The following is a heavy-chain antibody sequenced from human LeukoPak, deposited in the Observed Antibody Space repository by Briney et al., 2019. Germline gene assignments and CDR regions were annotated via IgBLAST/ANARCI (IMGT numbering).Heavy chain of an antibody. CDR3: ARGGRVWGSYRYTSSIPLDY. V-gene: IGHV4-34*01. Sequence: SETLSLTCAVYGGSFSGYYWSWIRQPPGKGLEWIGEINHSGSTNYNPPLKSRVTISVDTSKNQFSLKLSSVTAADTAVYYCARGGRVWGSYRYTSSIPLDYWGQGTLVTVSS. D-gene: IGHD3-16*02. CDR2: INHSGST. CDR1: GGSFSGYY. J-gene: IGHJ4*02.